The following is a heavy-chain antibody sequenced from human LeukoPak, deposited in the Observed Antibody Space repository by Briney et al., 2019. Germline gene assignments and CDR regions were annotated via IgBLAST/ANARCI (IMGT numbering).Heavy chain of an antibody. CDR1: GYTFTRYA. CDR3: ARHDNDDDFDY. D-gene: IGHD3-16*01. J-gene: IGHJ4*02. V-gene: IGHV7-4-1*02. Sequence: ASVKVSCKASGYTFTRYAINWLRQAPGQGLEWMGWINMYTANPAYAQGFTERFVFSLDTSVTTAYLQISNLKTEDSAVYYCARHDNDDDFDYWGQGTLVTVSS. CDR2: INMYTANP.